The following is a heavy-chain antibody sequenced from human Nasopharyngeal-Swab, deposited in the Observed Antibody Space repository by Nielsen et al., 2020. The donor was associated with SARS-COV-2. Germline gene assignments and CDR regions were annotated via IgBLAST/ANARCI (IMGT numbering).Heavy chain of an antibody. CDR1: GFTFSSYG. D-gene: IGHD3-3*01. J-gene: IGHJ3*02. CDR3: ARGPRLLRFLEWLFSLDAFDI. V-gene: IGHV3-33*01. CDR2: IWYDGSKK. Sequence: GESLKISCAASGFTFSSYGMHWVRQAPGKGLEWVAVIWYDGSKKYYADSVKGRFTISRDNSKNTLYLQMNSLRAEDTAVYYCARGPRLLRFLEWLFSLDAFDIWGQGTMVTVSS.